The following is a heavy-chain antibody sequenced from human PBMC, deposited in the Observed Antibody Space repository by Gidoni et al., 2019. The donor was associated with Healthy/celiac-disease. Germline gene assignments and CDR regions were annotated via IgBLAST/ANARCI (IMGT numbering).Heavy chain of an antibody. J-gene: IGHJ4*02. D-gene: IGHD5-12*01. CDR1: GFSLSTSGMC. CDR2: IDWDDDK. Sequence: QVTLRESGPALVKPTQTLTLTRTFSGFSLSTSGMCVSWIRQPPGKALEWLALIDWDDDKYYSTSLKTRLTISKDTSKNQVVLTMTNMDPVDTATYYCARISVGEMATIFDYWGQGTLVTVSS. V-gene: IGHV2-70*01. CDR3: ARISVGEMATIFDY.